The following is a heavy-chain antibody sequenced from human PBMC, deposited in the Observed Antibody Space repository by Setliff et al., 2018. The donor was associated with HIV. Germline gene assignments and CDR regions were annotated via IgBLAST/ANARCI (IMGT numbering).Heavy chain of an antibody. CDR3: ARDFYYYDSSAPHPQTYYFDF. V-gene: IGHV1-18*01. CDR2: ISTFNGDT. D-gene: IGHD3-22*01. CDR1: GGTFSNFA. Sequence: ASVKVSCKASGGTFSNFAINWVRQAPGQGLEWMGWISTFNGDTNFAQEFQGRATMTSDTSTSTVYMELSSLRSEDTAMYYCARDFYYYDSSAPHPQTYYFDFWGQGTLVTVSS. J-gene: IGHJ4*02.